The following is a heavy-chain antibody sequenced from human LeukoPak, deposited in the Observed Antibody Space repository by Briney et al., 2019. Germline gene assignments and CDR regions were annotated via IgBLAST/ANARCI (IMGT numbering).Heavy chain of an antibody. CDR2: INPNSGGT. CDR3: ARGSGSYSAIPYYYYMDV. D-gene: IGHD1-26*01. J-gene: IGHJ6*03. Sequence: ASVKVSCKASGYTFTCYYMHWVRQAPGQGLEWMGWINPNSGGTNYAQKFQGRVTMTTDTSISTAYMELSRLRSDDTAVYYCARGSGSYSAIPYYYYMDVWGKGTTVTISS. CDR1: GYTFTCYY. V-gene: IGHV1-2*02.